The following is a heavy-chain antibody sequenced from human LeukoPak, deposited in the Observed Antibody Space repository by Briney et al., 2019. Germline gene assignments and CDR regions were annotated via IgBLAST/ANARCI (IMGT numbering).Heavy chain of an antibody. CDR3: ARDLEGQWLVEGGYFDY. D-gene: IGHD6-19*01. Sequence: GGSLRLSCAASGFTFSSYSMNWVRQAPGKGLEWVSSVSSSSSSYIYYADSVKGRFTISRDNAKNSLYLQMNSLRAEDTAVYYCARDLEGQWLVEGGYFDYWGQGTLVTVSS. J-gene: IGHJ4*02. CDR1: GFTFSSYS. CDR2: VSSSSSSYI. V-gene: IGHV3-21*01.